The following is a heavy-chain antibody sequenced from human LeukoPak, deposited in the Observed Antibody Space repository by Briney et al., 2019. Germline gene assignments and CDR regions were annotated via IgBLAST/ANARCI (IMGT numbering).Heavy chain of an antibody. CDR2: ISSSGSTI. J-gene: IGHJ6*04. D-gene: IGHD3-10*02. Sequence: RGSLRLSCAASGLTPSSYETNWVRPAPEGGLGWVSYISSSGSTIYYADSVKGRFTISRDNAKNSLYLQMNSLRAEDTAVYYCAELGITMIGGVWGKGTTVTISS. V-gene: IGHV3-48*03. CDR3: AELGITMIGGV. CDR1: GLTPSSYE.